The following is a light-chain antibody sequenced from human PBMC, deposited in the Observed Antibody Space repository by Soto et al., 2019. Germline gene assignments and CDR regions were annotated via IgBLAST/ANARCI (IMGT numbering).Light chain of an antibody. Sequence: DIQMTQSPSSLSADVGDRVTITCRASQSLSDYLNWYQQKPGKAPNLLIHGASTLQSGVPSRFSGGGSGTEFTLTISSLQPEDSASYYCQQVYSFPHTFGQGTKVEV. CDR3: QQVYSFPHT. J-gene: IGKJ2*01. CDR2: GAS. CDR1: QSLSDY. V-gene: IGKV1-39*01.